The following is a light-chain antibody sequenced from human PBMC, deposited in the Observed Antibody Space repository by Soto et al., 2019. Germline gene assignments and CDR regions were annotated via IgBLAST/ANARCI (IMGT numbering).Light chain of an antibody. CDR1: QSVSTY. J-gene: IGKJ4*01. CDR2: DAS. CDR3: QQRSSWPPSLT. V-gene: IGKV3-11*01. Sequence: EIVLTQSPATLSLSPGERATLSCRASQSVSTYLAWYQQKPGQAPRLLIYDASNRATGIPARFSGSGSGTDFTLTISSLEPEDFAVYYCQQRSSWPPSLTFGGGTKVGIK.